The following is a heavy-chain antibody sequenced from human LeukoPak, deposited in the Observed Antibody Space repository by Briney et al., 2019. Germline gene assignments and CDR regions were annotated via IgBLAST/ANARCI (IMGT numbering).Heavy chain of an antibody. J-gene: IGHJ4*02. Sequence: GGSLRLSCAASGFDFKTLGMSWARQAPGEGLEGVSAIGGSGNTIYYADSVKGRFTISRDNAKNSLFLQMNSLRAEDTAVYYCARDPLRRDGYNYDYWGQGTLVTVSS. D-gene: IGHD5-24*01. V-gene: IGHV3-21*04. CDR3: ARDPLRRDGYNYDY. CDR1: GFDFKTLG. CDR2: IGGSGNTI.